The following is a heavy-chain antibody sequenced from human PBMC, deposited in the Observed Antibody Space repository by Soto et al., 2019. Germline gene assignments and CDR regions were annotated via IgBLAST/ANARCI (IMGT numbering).Heavy chain of an antibody. V-gene: IGHV3-23*01. J-gene: IGHJ4*02. Sequence: PGGSLRLSCAASGFTFSSYAMSWVRQAPGKGLEWVSAISGSGGSTYYADSVKGRFTISRDNSKNTLYLQMNSLRAEDTAVYCCAKANRGAYYYDSSGYQAFDYWGQGTLVTVSS. CDR1: GFTFSSYA. CDR3: AKANRGAYYYDSSGYQAFDY. D-gene: IGHD3-22*01. CDR2: ISGSGGST.